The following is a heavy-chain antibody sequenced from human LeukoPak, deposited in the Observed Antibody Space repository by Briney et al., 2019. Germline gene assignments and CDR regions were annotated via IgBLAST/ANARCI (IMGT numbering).Heavy chain of an antibody. Sequence: GGSLRLSCAASGFTVSSNYMSWVRQAPGKGLEWVSVIYSGGSTYYADSVKGRFTISRDNSKNTLYLQMNSLRAEDTAVYYYARDLSDSSSWYWFDPWGQGTLVTVSS. CDR2: IYSGGST. V-gene: IGHV3-53*01. D-gene: IGHD6-13*01. CDR3: ARDLSDSSSWYWFDP. CDR1: GFTVSSNY. J-gene: IGHJ5*02.